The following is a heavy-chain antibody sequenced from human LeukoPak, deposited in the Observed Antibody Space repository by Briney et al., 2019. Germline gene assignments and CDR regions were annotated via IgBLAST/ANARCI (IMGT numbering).Heavy chain of an antibody. CDR1: GGSISSYY. D-gene: IGHD6-13*01. CDR3: ARSYSSYYYYYMDV. V-gene: IGHV4-34*01. CDR2: INHSGST. J-gene: IGHJ6*03. Sequence: SETLSLTCTVSGGSISSYYWSWIRQPPGKGLEWIGEINHSGSTNYNPSLKSRVTISVDTSKNQFSLKLSSVTAADTAVYYCARSYSSYYYYYMDVWGKGTTVTISS.